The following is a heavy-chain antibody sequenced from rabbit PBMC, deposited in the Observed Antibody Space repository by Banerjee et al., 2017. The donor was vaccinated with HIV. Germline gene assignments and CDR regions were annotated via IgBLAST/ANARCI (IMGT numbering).Heavy chain of an antibody. Sequence: QSLEESGGGLVKPGASLKLSCKASGIDFSLYYMSWVRQAPGKGLEWIACIYARSSGSTYYASWAKGRFTISKTSSTTVTLQMTSLTAADTATYFCARDYNDAGDGYCSFNLWGPGTLVTVS. V-gene: IGHV1S40*01. CDR2: IYARSSGST. J-gene: IGHJ4*01. CDR3: ARDYNDAGDGYCSFNL. D-gene: IGHD8-1*01. CDR1: GIDFSLYY.